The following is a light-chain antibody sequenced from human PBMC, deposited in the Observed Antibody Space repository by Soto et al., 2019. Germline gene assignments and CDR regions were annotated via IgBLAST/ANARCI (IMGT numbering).Light chain of an antibody. J-gene: IGKJ1*01. CDR2: GAS. CDR1: QSVRSDY. V-gene: IGKV3-20*01. CDR3: QQYGSSPPRT. Sequence: EIVLTQSPGTLSLSPGERATLSCRASQSVRSDYLAWYQQKPGQAPRLLIYGASTRATDVPDRFSGSGSGADFTLSISRLEPEDFAVYYCQQYGSSPPRTFGQGTKVDIK.